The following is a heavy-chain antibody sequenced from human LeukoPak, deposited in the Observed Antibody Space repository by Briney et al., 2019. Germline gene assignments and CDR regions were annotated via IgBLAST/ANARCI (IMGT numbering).Heavy chain of an antibody. V-gene: IGHV4-4*09. J-gene: IGHJ3*01. D-gene: IGHD3-3*01. CDR1: GLSISLYY. CDR3: ARLSAAVHLGAFDL. Sequence: PSDPLTLTCAVSGLSISLYYWAWLRQPRGKALEGIGYIHTSGSNNQYPSLTSRVTISVDKSKNHFSLRLTSVTAADTAVYYCARLSAAVHLGAFDLWGQGTMVTVSS. CDR2: IHTSGSN.